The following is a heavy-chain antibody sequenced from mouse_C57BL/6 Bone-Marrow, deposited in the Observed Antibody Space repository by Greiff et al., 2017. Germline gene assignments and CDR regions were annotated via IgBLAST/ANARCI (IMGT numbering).Heavy chain of an antibody. CDR2: ICSGGDYI. Sequence: EVKVVESGEGLVKPGGSLKLSCAASGFTFSSYAMSWVRQTPEKRLEWVAYICSGGDYIYYADTVKGRFTISRDNARNTLYLQMSSLKSEDTAMYYCTRVHYGSSYYAMDYWGQGTSVTVTS. CDR1: GFTFSSYA. D-gene: IGHD1-1*01. V-gene: IGHV5-9-1*02. CDR3: TRVHYGSSYYAMDY. J-gene: IGHJ4*01.